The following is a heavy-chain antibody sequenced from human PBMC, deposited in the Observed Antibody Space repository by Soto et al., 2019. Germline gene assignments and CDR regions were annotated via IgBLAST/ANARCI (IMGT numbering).Heavy chain of an antibody. CDR2: ISGSGGST. Sequence: PGGSLRLSCAASGFTFSSYAMSWVRQAPGKGLEWVSAISGSGGSTYYAESVKGRFTISRDNSKNTLYLQMNSLRAEDTAVYYCAKREDIVVVTAANYYFDYWGQGTLVTVSS. D-gene: IGHD2-2*01. J-gene: IGHJ4*02. CDR3: AKREDIVVVTAANYYFDY. V-gene: IGHV3-23*01. CDR1: GFTFSSYA.